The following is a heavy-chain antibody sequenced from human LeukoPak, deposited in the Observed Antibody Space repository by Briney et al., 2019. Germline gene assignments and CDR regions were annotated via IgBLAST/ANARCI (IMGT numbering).Heavy chain of an antibody. J-gene: IGHJ6*02. CDR1: GGSISSYY. D-gene: IGHD6-13*01. CDR3: ARLPLAAAGRGYYYYYGMDV. V-gene: IGHV4-59*08. Sequence: PSETLSLTCTVSGGSISSYYWSWIRQPPGKGLEWIGYIYYSGSTNYNPSLKSRVTVSVDTSKNQFSLKLSSVTAADTAVYYCARLPLAAAGRGYYYYYGMDVWGQGTTVTVSS. CDR2: IYYSGST.